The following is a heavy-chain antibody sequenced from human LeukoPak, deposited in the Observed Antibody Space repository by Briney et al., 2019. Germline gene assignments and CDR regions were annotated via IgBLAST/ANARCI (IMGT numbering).Heavy chain of an antibody. J-gene: IGHJ6*02. CDR2: ISSSSHYI. V-gene: IGHV3-21*04. D-gene: IGHD4-11*01. Sequence: GGSLRLSCAASGFTFSSYNMNWVRQAPGKGLEWVSSISSSSHYIYYADSVKGRFTISRDNAKNSLYLQMNSLRAEDTAIYYCVSTVTTSYGMDVWGQGTTVTVSS. CDR1: GFTFSSYN. CDR3: VSTVTTSYGMDV.